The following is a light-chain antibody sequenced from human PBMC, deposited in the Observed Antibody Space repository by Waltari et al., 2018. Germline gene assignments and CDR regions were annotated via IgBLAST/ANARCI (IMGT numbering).Light chain of an antibody. J-gene: IGKJ1*01. CDR2: LGS. V-gene: IGKV2-28*01. Sequence: IVVTQSPLSLLVTPGEPPPISCRSSQSLLHSNGYNYMDWYLQKPGQSPQLLIYLGSTRASGGPDTLSSSRSCAAFSLEISRMEAEEVWVYYCMQHLQALSTFGHGTKVEI. CDR1: QSLLHSNGYNY. CDR3: MQHLQALST.